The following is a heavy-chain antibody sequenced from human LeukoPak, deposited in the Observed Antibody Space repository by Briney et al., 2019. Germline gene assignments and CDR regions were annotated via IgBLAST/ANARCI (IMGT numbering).Heavy chain of an antibody. CDR1: GFTVSSNY. V-gene: IGHV3-53*01. Sequence: GGSLRLSCAASGFTVSSNYMSWVRQAPGKGLEWVSVIYSGGSTYYADSVKGRFTISRDNSKNTLYLQMNSLRAEDTAVYYCAKNGEVVPAAMIDYWGQGTLVTVSS. CDR3: AKNGEVVPAAMIDY. D-gene: IGHD2-2*01. J-gene: IGHJ4*02. CDR2: IYSGGST.